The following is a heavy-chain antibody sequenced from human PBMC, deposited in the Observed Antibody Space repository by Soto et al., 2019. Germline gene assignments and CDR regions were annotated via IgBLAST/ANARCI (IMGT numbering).Heavy chain of an antibody. V-gene: IGHV1-18*01. CDR3: ASTSYRDYVLDY. CDR2: ISAYNGNT. Sequence: ASVKVSCKASGYTFTSYGISWVRQAPGQGLEWMGWISAYNGNTNYAQKLQGRVTMTTDTSTSTAYMELRSLRSDDTAVYYCASTSYRDYVLDYWGQGTMVTVSS. J-gene: IGHJ4*02. D-gene: IGHD4-17*01. CDR1: GYTFTSYG.